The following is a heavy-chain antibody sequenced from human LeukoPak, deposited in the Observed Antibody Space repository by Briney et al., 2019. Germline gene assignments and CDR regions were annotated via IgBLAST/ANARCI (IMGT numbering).Heavy chain of an antibody. V-gene: IGHV3-23*01. J-gene: IGHJ4*02. CDR2: ISGSGGST. D-gene: IGHD3-22*01. CDR1: GFTFSSYA. CDR3: AKYNYDSSGQFDY. Sequence: PGGSLRLSCAASGFTFSSYAMSWVRQAPGKGLEWVSAISGSGGSTYYADSVKGRFTISRDNSKNTLYLQMNSLRAGDTAVYYCAKYNYDSSGQFDYWGQGTLVTVSS.